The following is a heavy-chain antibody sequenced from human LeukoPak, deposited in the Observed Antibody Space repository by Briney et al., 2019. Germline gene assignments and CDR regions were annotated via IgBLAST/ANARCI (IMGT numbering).Heavy chain of an antibody. Sequence: GASVKVSCKASGYTFTSYYMHWVRQAPRQGLEWMGIINPSGGSTSYAQKFQGRVTMTRGTSTSTVYMELSSLRSEDTAVYYCARGWAVTYRAFDIWGQGTMVTVSS. CDR2: INPSGGST. J-gene: IGHJ3*02. V-gene: IGHV1-46*01. D-gene: IGHD6-19*01. CDR1: GYTFTSYY. CDR3: ARGWAVTYRAFDI.